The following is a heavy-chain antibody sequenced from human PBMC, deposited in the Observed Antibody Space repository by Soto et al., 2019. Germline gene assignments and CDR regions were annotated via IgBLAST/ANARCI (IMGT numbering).Heavy chain of an antibody. CDR1: GGSISSGDYY. V-gene: IGHV4-30-4*01. CDR2: IYYSGST. D-gene: IGHD3-22*01. CDR3: ARGYYDKRYGMDV. Sequence: SETLSLTCTVSGGSISSGDYYWIWIRHPPGKGLEWIGYIYYSGSTYYNPSLKSRVTISVDTSKNQFSLKLSSVTAADTAVYYCARGYYDKRYGMDVWGQGTTVTVSS. J-gene: IGHJ6*02.